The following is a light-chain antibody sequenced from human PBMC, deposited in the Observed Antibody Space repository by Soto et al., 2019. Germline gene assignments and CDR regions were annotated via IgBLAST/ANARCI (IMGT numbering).Light chain of an antibody. CDR2: GAS. Sequence: VLTQSPVTLSLSPGERVTLSCGATQSGPTTSIVWYQHRPGLAPRLLVDGASRRATGIPDRFSGGGSHLIISRLEPEDFAVYYCLQRSNWPWTFGQGTKVDIK. CDR3: LQRSNWPWT. CDR1: QSGPTTS. J-gene: IGKJ1*01. V-gene: IGKV3D-20*02.